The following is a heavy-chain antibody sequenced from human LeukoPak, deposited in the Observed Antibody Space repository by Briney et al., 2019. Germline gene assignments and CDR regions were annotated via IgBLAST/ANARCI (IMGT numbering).Heavy chain of an antibody. CDR2: VIPIFGTT. V-gene: IGHV1-69*06. J-gene: IGHJ4*02. D-gene: IGHD4-17*01. CDR3: AKGGDTVFDVSPYLEN. Sequence: ASVKVSCKDSGGNFNCFSFSCVRQAPGQGLEWMGRVIPIFGTTTYAQKFQGRVTITADKSTTTAYMELTSLKSDDTAVYYCAKGGDTVFDVSPYLENWGQGTLVTVSS. CDR1: GGNFNCFS.